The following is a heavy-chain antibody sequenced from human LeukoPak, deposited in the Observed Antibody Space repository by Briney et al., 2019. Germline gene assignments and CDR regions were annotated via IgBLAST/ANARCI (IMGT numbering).Heavy chain of an antibody. CDR1: GYTFTSYG. CDR2: ISAYNGNT. J-gene: IGHJ4*02. Sequence: ASVKVSCKASGYTFTSYGISWVRQAPGQGLEWMGWISAYNGNTNYAQKLQGRVTMTTDTSTSTAYMELRSLRSEDTAVYYCARDGSFIQSGEFDFDYWGQGTLVTVSS. V-gene: IGHV1-18*01. D-gene: IGHD3-10*01. CDR3: ARDGSFIQSGEFDFDY.